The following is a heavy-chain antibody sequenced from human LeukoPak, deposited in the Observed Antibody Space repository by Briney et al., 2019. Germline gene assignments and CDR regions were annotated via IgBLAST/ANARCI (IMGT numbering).Heavy chain of an antibody. Sequence: GGSLRLSCAASGFTFSSYAMNWVRQAPGKGLEWVSYISSSGSTIYYADSVKGRFTISRDNAKNSLYLQMNSLRAEDTAVYYCARGSSSGSSPTWFDPWGQGTLVTVSS. V-gene: IGHV3-48*03. CDR2: ISSSGSTI. D-gene: IGHD3-10*01. J-gene: IGHJ5*02. CDR1: GFTFSSYA. CDR3: ARGSSSGSSPTWFDP.